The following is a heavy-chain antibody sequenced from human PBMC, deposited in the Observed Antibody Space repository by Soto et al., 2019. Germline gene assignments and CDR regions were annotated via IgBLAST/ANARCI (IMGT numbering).Heavy chain of an antibody. CDR3: ARDWVEYGYSDY. CDR2: LYSDGAA. Sequence: EVQMVESGGGLVQPGGSLRLSCAVSGFTVNYHYMSWLRQAPGKRLEWISVLYSDGAAYYADSVQGRFTVSRDNSKNTLYLGMNSLKAEDTAIYYCARDWVEYGYSDYWGQGTQVAVSS. J-gene: IGHJ4*02. CDR1: GFTVNYHY. V-gene: IGHV3-66*01. D-gene: IGHD5-18*01.